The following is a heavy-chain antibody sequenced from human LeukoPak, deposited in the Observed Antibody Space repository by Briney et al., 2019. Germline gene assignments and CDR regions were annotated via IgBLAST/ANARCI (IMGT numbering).Heavy chain of an antibody. J-gene: IGHJ6*02. D-gene: IGHD2-2*01. V-gene: IGHV4-34*01. CDR2: INHSGST. CDR3: ARGFYCSSTSCYYVRGYYYGMDV. CDR1: GGSFSGYY. Sequence: KPSETLSLTCAVYGGSFSGYYWSWIRQPPGKGLEWIGEINHSGSTNYNPSLKGRVTISVDTFKNQVSLKLSSVTAADTAVYYCARGFYCSSTSCYYVRGYYYGMDVWGQGTTVTVSS.